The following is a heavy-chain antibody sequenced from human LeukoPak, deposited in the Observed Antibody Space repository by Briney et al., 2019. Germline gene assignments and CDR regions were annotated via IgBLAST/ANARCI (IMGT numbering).Heavy chain of an antibody. Sequence: GGSLRLSCAASGFTFSDYWMSWVRQTPGKGLEWVANIKHDGSEKYYVDSVKGRFTISRDNAKNSVYLQMNSLRAEDTAVYYCARYYGSGNFDYWGQGNLVTVSS. CDR2: IKHDGSEK. D-gene: IGHD3-10*01. CDR1: GFTFSDYW. CDR3: ARYYGSGNFDY. V-gene: IGHV3-7*04. J-gene: IGHJ4*02.